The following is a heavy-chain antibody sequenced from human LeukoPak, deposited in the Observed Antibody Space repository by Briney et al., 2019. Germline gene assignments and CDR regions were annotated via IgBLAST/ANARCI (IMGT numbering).Heavy chain of an antibody. CDR3: AREGGGYCGGDCYSYYFDY. CDR1: GGSISSGSYY. CDR2: IYTSGST. V-gene: IGHV4-61*02. J-gene: IGHJ4*02. Sequence: SRTLSLTCTVSGGSISSGSYYWSWIRQPAGKGLEWIGRIYTSGSTNYNPSLKSRVTISVDTSKNQFSLKLSSVTAADTAVYYCAREGGGYCGGDCYSYYFDYWGQGTLVTVSS. D-gene: IGHD2-21*02.